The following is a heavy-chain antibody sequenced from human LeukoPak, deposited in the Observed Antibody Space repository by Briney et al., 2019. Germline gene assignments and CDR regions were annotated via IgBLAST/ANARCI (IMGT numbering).Heavy chain of an antibody. CDR1: GFTFTTYA. V-gene: IGHV3-23*01. CDR3: AREPTAAGYVDY. D-gene: IGHD3-16*01. CDR2: ISGSGTRT. J-gene: IGHJ4*02. Sequence: PGGSLRLSCAASGFTFTTYAMSWVRQAPGRGLEWVSAISGSGTRTYYADSVKGRFTVSRDNSKNTPYLQMNSLRAEDTAIYYCAREPTAAGYVDYWGQGTLATVSS.